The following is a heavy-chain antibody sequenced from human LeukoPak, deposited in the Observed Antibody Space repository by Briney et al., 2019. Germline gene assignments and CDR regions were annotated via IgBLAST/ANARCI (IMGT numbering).Heavy chain of an antibody. Sequence: SQTLSLTCAISGDSVSSSRVSWNWIRQSPSRGLEWLGRTYYKSKWYNDYAVSVKSRITINPDTSKNQFSLQLNSVTPEDTAVYYCARGVSWFGEFYFDYWGQGTLVTVSS. V-gene: IGHV6-1*01. CDR1: GDSVSSSRVS. J-gene: IGHJ4*02. D-gene: IGHD3-10*01. CDR2: TYYKSKWYN. CDR3: ARGVSWFGEFYFDY.